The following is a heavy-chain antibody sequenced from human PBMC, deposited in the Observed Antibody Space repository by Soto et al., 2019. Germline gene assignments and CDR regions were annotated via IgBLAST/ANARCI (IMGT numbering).Heavy chain of an antibody. V-gene: IGHV3-30*03. CDR3: F. CDR1: GFTLSNSG. Sequence: QVQLVESGGGVVQPGRSLTLSCEVSGFTLSNSGIHWVRQAPDKGLEWVATIAYEGKTKNYADSAKGRFTISRDISESTVYTYYCAKSTSGYGGASDFWGQGTVVTVSS. CDR2: IAYEGKTK. J-gene: IGHJ4*02. D-gene: IGHD4-17*01.